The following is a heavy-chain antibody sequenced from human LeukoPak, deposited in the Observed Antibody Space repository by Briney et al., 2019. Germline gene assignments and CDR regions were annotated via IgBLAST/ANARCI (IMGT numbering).Heavy chain of an antibody. V-gene: IGHV1-46*01. CDR2: INPSGGST. Sequence: GASVKVSCKASGYTFTSYYIHWVRQAPGQGLEWMGIINPSGGSTNYAQRFQGRATMTRDTSTNTVYTDLSSLRSEDTAVYYCARDSRRIITMVRGAQMLGNAFDIWGQGTMVTVSS. CDR1: GYTFTSYY. J-gene: IGHJ3*02. CDR3: ARDSRRIITMVRGAQMLGNAFDI. D-gene: IGHD3-10*01.